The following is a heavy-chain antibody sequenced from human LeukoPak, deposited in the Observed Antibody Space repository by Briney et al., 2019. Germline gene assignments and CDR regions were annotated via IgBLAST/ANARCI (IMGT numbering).Heavy chain of an antibody. CDR1: GGSISSGGYS. V-gene: IGHV4-30-4*07. CDR2: IYSSGST. J-gene: IGHJ4*02. CDR3: AGSVTPYSLFDY. Sequence: PSETLSLTCAVSGGSISSGGYSWSWIRQPPGKGLEWIGYIYSSGSTYYNPSLKSRVSISVDTSKKQYSLKLNSVTAADTAVYYCAGSVTPYSLFDYWGQGTLVTVSS. D-gene: IGHD2/OR15-2a*01.